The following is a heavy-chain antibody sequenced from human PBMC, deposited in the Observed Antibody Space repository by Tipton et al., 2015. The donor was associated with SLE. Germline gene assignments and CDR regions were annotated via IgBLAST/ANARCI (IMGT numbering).Heavy chain of an antibody. CDR2: VSGGGDDT. V-gene: IGHV3-23*04. Sequence: QLVQSGGGVVQPGRSLRLSCAASGFTFRNYNMNWVRQAPGKGLEWVSFVSGGGDDTKYADSVKGRFTVSRDNSKNTLYLQMNSLRVEDTAVYFCASGTGASGEYFDLWGRGTLVTVSS. D-gene: IGHD1-1*01. CDR1: GFTFRNYN. J-gene: IGHJ2*01. CDR3: ASGTGASGEYFDL.